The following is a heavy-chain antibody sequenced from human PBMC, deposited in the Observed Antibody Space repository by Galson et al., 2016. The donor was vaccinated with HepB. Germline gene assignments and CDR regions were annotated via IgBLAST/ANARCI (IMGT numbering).Heavy chain of an antibody. CDR2: IYSGGYT. V-gene: IGHV3-53*01. D-gene: IGHD3-3*01. J-gene: IGHJ4*02. CDR1: GFTVGSNY. Sequence: SLRLSCAASGFTVGSNYMTWVRQAPGQGLEWVSVIYSGGYTYYAASVKGRFTISRDDSKNTVYLQMNSLRAEDTAVYYCARSYYDFWSGLGYWGQGTLVTVSS. CDR3: ARSYYDFWSGLGY.